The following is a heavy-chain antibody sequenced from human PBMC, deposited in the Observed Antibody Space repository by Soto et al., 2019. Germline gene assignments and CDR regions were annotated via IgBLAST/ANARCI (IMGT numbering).Heavy chain of an antibody. D-gene: IGHD2-15*01. CDR1: GFTFSSYA. J-gene: IGHJ3*02. V-gene: IGHV3-23*01. CDR3: AKDLGCSGGSCYFYAFDI. CDR2: ISGSGGST. Sequence: EVQLLESGGGLVQPGGSLRLSCAASGFTFSSYAMSWVRQAPGKGLEWVSAISGSGGSTYYADSVKGRFTISRDNSKNTRYLQMNSLRAEDTAVYYCAKDLGCSGGSCYFYAFDIWGQGTMVTVSS.